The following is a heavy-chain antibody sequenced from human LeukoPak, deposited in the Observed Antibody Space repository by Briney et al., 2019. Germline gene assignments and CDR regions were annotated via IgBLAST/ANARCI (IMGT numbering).Heavy chain of an antibody. Sequence: PSETLSLTCTVSGGSISGYFWTWIRQPAGKGLEWIGRMYSTGSNNYNPSLKSRGIMSLDPSQNHFSLDLTSVTAADTAVYYCAREPTSGREPTSGRPLDYWGQGTLVTVSS. CDR2: MYSTGSN. CDR3: AREPTSGREPTSGRPLDY. CDR1: GGSISGYF. J-gene: IGHJ4*02. V-gene: IGHV4-4*07. D-gene: IGHD5-12*01.